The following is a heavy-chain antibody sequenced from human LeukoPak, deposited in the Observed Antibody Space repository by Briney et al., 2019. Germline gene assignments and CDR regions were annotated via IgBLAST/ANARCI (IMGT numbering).Heavy chain of an antibody. CDR1: GFTFSSYA. D-gene: IGHD1/OR15-1a*01. J-gene: IGHJ4*02. V-gene: IGHV3-23*01. CDR2: ISGSGGST. CDR3: AKDLGLGEQYYFDY. Sequence: GGSLRLSCAASGFTFSSYAMSWARQAPGKGLEWVSAISGSGGSTYYADSVKGRFTISRDNSKNTLYLQMNSLRAEDTAVYYCAKDLGLGEQYYFDYWGQGTLVTVSS.